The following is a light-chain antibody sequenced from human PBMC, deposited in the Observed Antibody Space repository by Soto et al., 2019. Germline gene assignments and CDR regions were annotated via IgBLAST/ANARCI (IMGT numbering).Light chain of an antibody. Sequence: QSVLTRPPSASGTPGQRVTISCSGSSSNIGSNTVNWYQQLPGTAPKLLIHANNQRPSGVPDRFSGSKSGTSASLAISWLQSEEADYYCAAWDDSLNGWVFGGGTKLTVL. CDR2: ANN. CDR1: SSNIGSNT. CDR3: AAWDDSLNGWV. V-gene: IGLV1-44*01. J-gene: IGLJ3*02.